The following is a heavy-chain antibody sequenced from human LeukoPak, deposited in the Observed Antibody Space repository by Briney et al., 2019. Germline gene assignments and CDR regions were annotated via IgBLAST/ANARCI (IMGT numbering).Heavy chain of an antibody. D-gene: IGHD3-9*01. CDR3: ARDYTGYFP. CDR2: ISWNSGSI. CDR1: GFTFDDYA. V-gene: IGHV3-9*01. J-gene: IGHJ5*02. Sequence: LAGVSLRLSCAASGFTFDDYAMHWVRQAPGKGLEWVSGISWNSGSIGYADSVKGRFTISRDNAKNSLYLQMNSLRAEDTAVYYCARDYTGYFPWGQGTLVTVSS.